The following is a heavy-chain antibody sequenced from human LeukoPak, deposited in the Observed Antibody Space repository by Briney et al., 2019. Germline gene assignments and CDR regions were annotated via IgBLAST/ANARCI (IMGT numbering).Heavy chain of an antibody. CDR1: GFTFSSYA. Sequence: HPGASLRLSCAASGFTFSSYAMHWVRQAPGKGLEWVSYISSSSSCTNYADSVKGRFTISRDNAKNSLYLQMISLRAEDTAVYYCARDTKELRYYGSGSYSPYFDYWGQGTLVTVSS. CDR2: ISSSSSCT. CDR3: ARDTKELRYYGSGSYSPYFDY. V-gene: IGHV3-48*04. J-gene: IGHJ4*02. D-gene: IGHD3-10*01.